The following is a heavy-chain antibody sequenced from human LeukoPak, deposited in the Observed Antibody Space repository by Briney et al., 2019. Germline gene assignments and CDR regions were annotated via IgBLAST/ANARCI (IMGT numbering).Heavy chain of an antibody. CDR1: GGTFSSYA. D-gene: IGHD5-24*01. CDR2: IIPIFGTA. Sequence: SVKVSCKASGGTFSSYAISWVRQAPGQGLEWMGGIIPIFGTANYAQKFQGRVTITADKSTSTAYMELSSLRSEDTAVYYCARELTLDGYHYFDYWGQGTLVTVSS. J-gene: IGHJ4*02. CDR3: ARELTLDGYHYFDY. V-gene: IGHV1-69*06.